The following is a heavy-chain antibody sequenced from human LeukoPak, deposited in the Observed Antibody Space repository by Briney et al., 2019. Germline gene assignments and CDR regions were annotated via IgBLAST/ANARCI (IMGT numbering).Heavy chain of an antibody. CDR1: GFHSSSYD. V-gene: IGHV3-30*04. Sequence: GGSLRLSCAASGFHSSSYDMHWVRQAPGKGLEWVAVISHDGSNEYYADSVTGRFTISRDNSKNTLSLQMNSLRAEDTALYFCVRDISGEKSLYNWVQGTLVTVSS. CDR2: ISHDGSNE. D-gene: IGHD2-8*01. CDR3: VRDISGEKSLYN. J-gene: IGHJ4*02.